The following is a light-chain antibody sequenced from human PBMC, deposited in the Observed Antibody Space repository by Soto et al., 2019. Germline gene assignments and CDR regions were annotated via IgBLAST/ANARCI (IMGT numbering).Light chain of an antibody. CDR3: QQYGSSRGYT. Sequence: AIRMTQSPSSLSASTGDRVTITCRASQGISSYLAWYQQKPGKAPKLLIYAASTLQSGVPSRFSGSGSGTDFTLTISCLQSEDFATYYCQQYGSSRGYTFGQGTKLEIK. CDR1: QGISSY. J-gene: IGKJ2*01. CDR2: AAS. V-gene: IGKV1-8*01.